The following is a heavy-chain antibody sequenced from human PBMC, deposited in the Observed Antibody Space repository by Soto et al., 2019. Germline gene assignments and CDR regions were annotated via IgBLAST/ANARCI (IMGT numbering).Heavy chain of an antibody. CDR3: ARGHIAAAGSEGDHYYYYGMDV. J-gene: IGHJ6*02. D-gene: IGHD6-13*01. CDR1: GGSISSGGYS. V-gene: IGHV4-30-2*01. Sequence: SETLSLTCAVSGGSISSGGYSCSWIRQPPGKGLEWIGYIYHSGSTYYNPSLKSRVTISVDRSKNQFSLKLSSVTAADTAVYYCARGHIAAAGSEGDHYYYYGMDVWGQGTTVTVSS. CDR2: IYHSGST.